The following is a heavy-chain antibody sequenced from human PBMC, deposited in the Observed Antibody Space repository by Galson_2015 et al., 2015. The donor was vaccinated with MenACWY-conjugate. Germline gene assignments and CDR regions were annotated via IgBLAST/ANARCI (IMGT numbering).Heavy chain of an antibody. Sequence: QSGAEVKKPGASVRISCEASGLIFTNSGFNWVRQAPEQGLEWMGWISASNGNAKYAQKFQGRVTLTTDGSTSTAYMELRNLPSDDTALYYCAREMGYFDHWGQGSLVTVSS. V-gene: IGHV1-18*04. CDR2: ISASNGNA. CDR3: AREMGYFDH. CDR1: GLIFTNSG. J-gene: IGHJ4*02. D-gene: IGHD6-13*01.